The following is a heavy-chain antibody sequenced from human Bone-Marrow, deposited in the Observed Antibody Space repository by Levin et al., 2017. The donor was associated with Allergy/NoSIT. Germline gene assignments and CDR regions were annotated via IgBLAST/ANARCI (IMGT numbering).Heavy chain of an antibody. D-gene: IGHD1-7*01. CDR3: ARGRGFITGTTGSMRRHYDYYYMDV. Sequence: SETLSLTCTVSGGSISSGGYYWSWIRQHPGKGLEWIGYIYYSGSTYYNPSLKSRVTISVDTSKNQFSLKLSSVTAADTAVYYCARGRGFITGTTGSMRRHYDYYYMDVWGKGTTVTVSS. CDR2: IYYSGST. CDR1: GGSISSGGYY. J-gene: IGHJ6*03. V-gene: IGHV4-31*03.